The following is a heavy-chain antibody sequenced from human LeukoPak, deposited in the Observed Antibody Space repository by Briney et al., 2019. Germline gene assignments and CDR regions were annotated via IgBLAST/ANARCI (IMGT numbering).Heavy chain of an antibody. CDR2: ISPNNGGT. V-gene: IGHV1-2*02. J-gene: IGHJ1*01. Sequence: VASVKVSCKASGYTFTAYNIHWVRQAPGQGLEWMGWISPNNGGTNYEQKFQGRVSMTWDTSFSTAYMELSSLRSDDTAVYYCARSPFRERDVHGGQGTLVTVSS. CDR3: ARSPFRERDVH. CDR1: GYTFTAYN. D-gene: IGHD3-16*01.